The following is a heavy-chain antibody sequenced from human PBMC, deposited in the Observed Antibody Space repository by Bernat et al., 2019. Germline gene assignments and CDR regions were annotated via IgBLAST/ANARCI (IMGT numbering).Heavy chain of an antibody. CDR2: ISSSSSYI. CDR3: ARDPGRVTMIVVVSYFDY. CDR1: GFTFSSYS. Sequence: EVQLVEPGGGLVKPGGSLRLSCAASGFTFSSYSMNWVRQAPGKGLEWVSSISSSSSYIYYADSVKGRFTISRDNAKNSLYLQMNSLRAEDTAVYYCARDPGRVTMIVVVSYFDYWGQGTLVTVSS. V-gene: IGHV3-21*01. D-gene: IGHD3-22*01. J-gene: IGHJ4*02.